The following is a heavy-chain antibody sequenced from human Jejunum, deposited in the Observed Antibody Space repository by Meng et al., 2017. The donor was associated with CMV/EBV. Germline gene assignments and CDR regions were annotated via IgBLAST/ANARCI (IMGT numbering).Heavy chain of an antibody. J-gene: IGHJ6*02. V-gene: IGHV3-9*01. CDR1: GFTFDDYA. D-gene: IGHD1-1*01. CDR2: ISWNGGTI. Sequence: SGFTFDDYAMHWVRQAPGKGLEWVSGISWNGGTIGHADFVKGRFTISRDNAKNSLYLQMNSLRAEDTALYYCAKEHLEYYYGMDVWGQGTTVTVSS. CDR3: AKEHLEYYYGMDV.